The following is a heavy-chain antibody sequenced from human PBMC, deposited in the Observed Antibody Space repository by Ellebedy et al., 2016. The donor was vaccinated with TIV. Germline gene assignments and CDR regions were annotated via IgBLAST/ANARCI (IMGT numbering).Heavy chain of an antibody. J-gene: IGHJ4*02. CDR2: IYYSGST. CDR3: ARAAPGYSYGGHFDY. D-gene: IGHD5-18*01. CDR1: GGSISSYY. V-gene: IGHV4-59*01. Sequence: MPSETLSLTCTVSGGSISSYYWSWIRQPPGKGLEWIGYIYYSGSTNYNPSLRSRVTISVDTSKNQFSLKLSSVTAADTAVYYCARAAPGYSYGGHFDYWGQGTLVTVSS.